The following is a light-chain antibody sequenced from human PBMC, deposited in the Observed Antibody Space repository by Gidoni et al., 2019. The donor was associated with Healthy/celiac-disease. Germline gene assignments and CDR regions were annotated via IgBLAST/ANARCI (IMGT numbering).Light chain of an antibody. V-gene: IGKV1-8*01. CDR1: QGISSY. Sequence: AIRMTQSPSSFSASTGDRVTITCRASQGISSYLAWYQQKPGKAPKLLIYAASTLQSGVPSRFSGSGSGTGFTLTISCLQSEDFATYYCQQYYSYPLIFGPGTKVDIK. CDR3: QQYYSYPLI. J-gene: IGKJ3*01. CDR2: AAS.